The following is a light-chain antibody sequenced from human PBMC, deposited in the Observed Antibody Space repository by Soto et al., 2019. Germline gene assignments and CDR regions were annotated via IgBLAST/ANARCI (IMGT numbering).Light chain of an antibody. J-gene: IGKJ1*01. V-gene: IGKV3-20*01. CDR2: GAS. CDR1: QSVGSNY. CDR3: QQYGSSGT. Sequence: EIVLTQSPGTLSLSPGERATLSCRASQSVGSNYLAWYQQKLGQAPRLLMYGASTRATDIPDRFSGSGSGTDFTLTISRLEPEDFAVYYCQQYGSSGTFGQGTKVDIK.